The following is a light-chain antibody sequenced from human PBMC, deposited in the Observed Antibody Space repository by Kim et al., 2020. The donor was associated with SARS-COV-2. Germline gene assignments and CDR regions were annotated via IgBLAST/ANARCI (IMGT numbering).Light chain of an antibody. CDR3: QYYDKYPWT. Sequence: DIQVTQSPSTLSASIGDRVTITCRASQTINNWLAWYQQKPGKAPNLLISRASGLHSGVPSRFSGSGSGTEFTLTIGSLRPDDFATYYCQYYDKYPWTFGQGTKVDIK. CDR1: QTINNW. V-gene: IGKV1-5*03. CDR2: RAS. J-gene: IGKJ1*01.